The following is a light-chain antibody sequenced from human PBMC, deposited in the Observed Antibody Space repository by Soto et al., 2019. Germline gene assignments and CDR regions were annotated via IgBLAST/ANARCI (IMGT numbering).Light chain of an antibody. CDR1: QAIRND. Sequence: IQMTQSPSSLSASVGDRVIITCRASQAIRNDLGWYQQKPGKAPKLLIYDASSLESGVPSRSSGSGSGTEFTLTISGLQPDDFATYYCQQYNPYSPWTFGQGTKVDIK. CDR2: DAS. CDR3: QQYNPYSPWT. J-gene: IGKJ1*01. V-gene: IGKV1-17*01.